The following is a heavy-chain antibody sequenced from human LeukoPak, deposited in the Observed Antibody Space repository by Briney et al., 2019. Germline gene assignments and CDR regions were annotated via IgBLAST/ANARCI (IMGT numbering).Heavy chain of an antibody. CDR3: ARDRGGYGSGSYHDY. CDR1: GFTFSDYY. Sequence: GGSLRLSCAASGFTFSDYYMSWIRQAPGKGLERVSYISSSSSYTNYAGSVKGRFTISRDNAKNSLYLQMNSLRAEDTAVYYCARDRGGYGSGSYHDYWGQGTLVTVSS. D-gene: IGHD3-10*01. CDR2: ISSSSSYT. V-gene: IGHV3-11*06. J-gene: IGHJ4*02.